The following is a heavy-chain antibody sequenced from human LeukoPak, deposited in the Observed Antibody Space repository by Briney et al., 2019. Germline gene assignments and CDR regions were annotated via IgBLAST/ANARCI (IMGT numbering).Heavy chain of an antibody. CDR2: IYTSGST. CDR3: AGSAKGTWLIY. J-gene: IGHJ4*02. CDR1: GGSICSYY. Sequence: SETLSLTCTVSGGSICSYYWSWIRQPAGKGLEWIGRIYTSGSTDYNPSLKSRVTMSVDTSKNQFSLKLSSVTAADTAVYYCAGSAKGTWLIYWGQGTLVTVSS. V-gene: IGHV4-4*07. D-gene: IGHD6-19*01.